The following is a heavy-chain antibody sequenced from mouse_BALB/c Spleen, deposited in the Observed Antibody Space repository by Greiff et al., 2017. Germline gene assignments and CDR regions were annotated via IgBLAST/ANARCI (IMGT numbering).Heavy chain of an antibody. CDR1: GFTFSSYT. D-gene: IGHD2-4*01. CDR3: TRDAPTMITNYWYFDV. V-gene: IGHV5-6-4*01. CDR2: ISSGGSYT. Sequence: EVMLVESGGGLVKPGGSLKLSCAASGFTFSSYTMSWVRQTPEKRLEWVATISSGGSYTYYPDSVKGRFTISRDNAKNTLYLQMSSLKSEDTAMYYCTRDAPTMITNYWYFDVWGAGTTVTVSS. J-gene: IGHJ1*01.